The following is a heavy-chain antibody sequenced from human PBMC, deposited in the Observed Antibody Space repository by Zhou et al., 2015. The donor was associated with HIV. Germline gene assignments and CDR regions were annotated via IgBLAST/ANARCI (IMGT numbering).Heavy chain of an antibody. V-gene: IGHV1-69*17. J-gene: IGHJ3*01. Sequence: LVQSETEVKKPGSSVKVSCKASGGTFSGSDISWVRQAPGQGLEWMGGITPMFDIHKYGQKFRARISITVDKITDTAYMELSSLTSEDTAMYFCARSSVNHDDAFDLWGQGTNIIVSS. CDR1: GGTFSGSD. D-gene: IGHD1-14*01. CDR3: ARSSVNHDDAFDL. CDR2: ITPMFDIH.